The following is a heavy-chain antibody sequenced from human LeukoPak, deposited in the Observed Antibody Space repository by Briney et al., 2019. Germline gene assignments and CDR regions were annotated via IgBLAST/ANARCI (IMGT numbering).Heavy chain of an antibody. V-gene: IGHV3-23*01. CDR1: GFTFSSYA. CDR2: ISGSGGST. CDR3: AKYEDYYDSSGYVDY. Sequence: PGGSLRLSCAASGFTFSSYAMSWVRQAPGKGLEWVSAISGSGGSTYYADSVKGRFTISRDNSKNTLYLQMNSLRAEDTAVYYCAKYEDYYDSSGYVDYWGQGTLVTVSS. J-gene: IGHJ4*02. D-gene: IGHD3-22*01.